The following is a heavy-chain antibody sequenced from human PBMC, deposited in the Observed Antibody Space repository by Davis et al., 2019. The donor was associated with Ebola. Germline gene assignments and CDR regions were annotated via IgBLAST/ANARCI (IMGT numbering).Heavy chain of an antibody. V-gene: IGHV3-23*01. CDR1: GFTFSSYA. CDR3: AKALSGYYDFWSSLGWFDP. Sequence: GGSLRLSCAASGFTFSSYAMSWVRQAPGKGLEWVSAISGSGGSTYYAASVKGRFTISRDNSKNTLYLQMNSLRAEDTAVYYCAKALSGYYDFWSSLGWFDPWGQGTLVTVSS. J-gene: IGHJ5*02. D-gene: IGHD3-3*01. CDR2: ISGSGGST.